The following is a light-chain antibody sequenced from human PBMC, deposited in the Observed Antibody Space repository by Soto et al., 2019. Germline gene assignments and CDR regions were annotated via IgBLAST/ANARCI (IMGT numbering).Light chain of an antibody. Sequence: SVLTQSPGTLSLSPGEGATLSCRTSQSIRSTYLAWYQQRPGQAPRLLIYAASSSATGIPDRFSGSGSGTDFTLTISRLEPEDFAVYYCQQYFGSLYTFGQGTKLVIK. J-gene: IGKJ2*01. CDR3: QQYFGSLYT. CDR1: QSIRSTY. CDR2: AAS. V-gene: IGKV3-20*01.